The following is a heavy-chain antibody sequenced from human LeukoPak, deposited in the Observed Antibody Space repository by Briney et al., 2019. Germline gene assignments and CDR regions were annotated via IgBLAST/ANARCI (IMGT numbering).Heavy chain of an antibody. J-gene: IGHJ4*02. CDR1: GGSISSGGYY. CDR2: IYHSGST. CDR3: ARVRLWGDFDY. V-gene: IGHV4-30-2*01. D-gene: IGHD3-16*01. Sequence: SETLSLTCTVSGGSISSGGYYWSWIRQPPGKGLEWIGYIYHSGSTYYNPSLKSRVTISVDRSKNQFSLKLSSVTAADTAVYYCARVRLWGDFDYWGQGTLVTVSS.